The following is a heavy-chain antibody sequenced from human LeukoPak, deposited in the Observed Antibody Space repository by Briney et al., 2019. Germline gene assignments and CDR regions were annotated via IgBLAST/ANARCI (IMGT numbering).Heavy chain of an antibody. Sequence: PGGSLRLSCAASGFTFSSYAMHWVRQAPGKGLEWVAVISYDGSNKYYADSVKGRFTISRDNSKNTLYLQMNSLRAEDTAVYYCARAPLLRLYYFDYWGQGTLVTVSS. J-gene: IGHJ4*02. CDR2: ISYDGSNK. V-gene: IGHV3-30*04. CDR1: GFTFSSYA. CDR3: ARAPLLRLYYFDY. D-gene: IGHD2-15*01.